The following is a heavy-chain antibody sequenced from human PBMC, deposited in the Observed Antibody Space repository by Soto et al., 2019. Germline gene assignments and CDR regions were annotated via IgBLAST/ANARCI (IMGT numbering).Heavy chain of an antibody. CDR2: IYDSGSS. Sequence: QVQLQESGPGLMKPSQTLSLTCTVSGASISSGEYYWTWIRHPPGTGMEWLGSIYDSGSSFYNPSLKSRLSRSVDTAKNQCSLNLSSVTAAETAANYGTTCNNHFEGWRQGTQVTVSS. CDR3: TTCNNHFEG. V-gene: IGHV4-30-4*01. CDR1: GASISSGEYY. D-gene: IGHD1-20*01. J-gene: IGHJ4*02.